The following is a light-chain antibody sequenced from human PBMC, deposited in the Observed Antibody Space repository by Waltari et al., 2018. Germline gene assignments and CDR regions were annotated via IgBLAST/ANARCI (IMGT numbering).Light chain of an antibody. CDR1: QSIDTY. V-gene: IGKV1-39*01. CDR2: STS. CDR3: QQSHSSPRT. J-gene: IGKJ1*01. Sequence: DIQMTQSTSSLSASVGDRVTITCRASQSIDTYLNWYQQKPGKAPKVLIYSTSNLQSGVPSRFSGSGFGTDFSLTISGLQLEDFATYYCQQSHSSPRTFGQGTKVEIK.